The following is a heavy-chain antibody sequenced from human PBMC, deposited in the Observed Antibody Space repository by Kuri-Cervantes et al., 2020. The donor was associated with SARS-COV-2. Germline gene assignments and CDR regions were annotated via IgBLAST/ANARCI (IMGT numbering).Heavy chain of an antibody. CDR3: ARGRETMVPGY. CDR1: GESFSGYY. D-gene: IGHD4/OR15-4a*01. CDR2: VNHRGST. Sequence: ESLKISCAFYGESFSGYYWNWIRQSPGKGLEWIGEVNHRGSTNYNPSLKSRVTISVDTSSKQFSLHLSSVTAADTAVYYCARGRETMVPGYWGQGTLVTVSS. J-gene: IGHJ4*02. V-gene: IGHV4-34*01.